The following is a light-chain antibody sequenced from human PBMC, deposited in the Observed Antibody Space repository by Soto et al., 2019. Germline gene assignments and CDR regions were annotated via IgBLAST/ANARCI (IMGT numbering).Light chain of an antibody. V-gene: IGKV2-28*01. J-gene: IGKJ5*01. CDR3: MQALQTPIT. Sequence: IVMTQSPLSLPVTPGEPASISCRSSQSLLHSNGYNYLDWYLQKPGQSPQLLIYLGSSRASGVPDRSSGSGSGTDFTLKISRVEAEDVGVYYCMQALQTPITFGQGTRLEIK. CDR1: QSLLHSNGYNY. CDR2: LGS.